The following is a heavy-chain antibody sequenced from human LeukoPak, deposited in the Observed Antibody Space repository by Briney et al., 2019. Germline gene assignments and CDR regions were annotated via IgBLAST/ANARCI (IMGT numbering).Heavy chain of an antibody. CDR3: AKDRSGSYSGFDY. V-gene: IGHV3-23*01. CDR2: ISGSGGST. Sequence: GGSLRLPCVASGFTFSSYAMNWVRQAPGKGLEWVSVISGSGGSTYYADSVKGRFTISRDSSKNTLYLQMNSLRAEDTAVYYCAKDRSGSYSGFDYWGQGTLVTVSS. D-gene: IGHD1-26*01. J-gene: IGHJ4*02. CDR1: GFTFSSYA.